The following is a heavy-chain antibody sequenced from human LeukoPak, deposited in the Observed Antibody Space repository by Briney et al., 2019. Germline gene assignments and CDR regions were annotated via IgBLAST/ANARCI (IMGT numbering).Heavy chain of an antibody. CDR3: ARTKTGYSSGWSGDLDY. CDR2: ISYDGSNK. J-gene: IGHJ4*02. D-gene: IGHD6-19*01. CDR1: GFTFSRYA. Sequence: GGSLRLSCAASGFTFSRYAIHWVRQAPGKGLEWVAVISYDGSNKYYADSVKGRFTISRDDSKNTLYLQMNSLRAEDTAVYYCARTKTGYSSGWSGDLDYWGQGTLVTVSS. V-gene: IGHV3-30*04.